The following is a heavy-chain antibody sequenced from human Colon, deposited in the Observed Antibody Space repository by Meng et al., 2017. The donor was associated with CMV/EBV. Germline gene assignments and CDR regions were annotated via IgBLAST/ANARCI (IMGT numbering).Heavy chain of an antibody. CDR3: ARAPSSVVHWFDP. CDR1: GFIFSNNV. CDR2: ISSGSSYI. D-gene: IGHD6-6*01. J-gene: IGHJ5*02. Sequence: SCAASGFIFSNNVMNWVRQPPGKGLEWVSSISSGSSYIYYADSVKGRFTISRDNANNSLYLQMNSLRAEDTAVYYCARAPSSVVHWFDPWGQGTLVTVSS. V-gene: IGHV3-21*01.